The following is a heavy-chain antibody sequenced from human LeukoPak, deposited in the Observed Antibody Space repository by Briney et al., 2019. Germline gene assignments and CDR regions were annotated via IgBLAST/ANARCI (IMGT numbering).Heavy chain of an antibody. V-gene: IGHV1-18*01. Sequence: EASVKVSCKASGYTFSSYGITWVRQAPGQGLEWMGWISVYNGDTNYAQKIQGRVTMTTETSTSTAYMELRSLISNDTAVYYCASNTGSDSSGYAYWGQRTLVTVSS. J-gene: IGHJ4*02. CDR1: GYTFSSYG. CDR3: ASNTGSDSSGYAY. D-gene: IGHD3-22*01. CDR2: ISVYNGDT.